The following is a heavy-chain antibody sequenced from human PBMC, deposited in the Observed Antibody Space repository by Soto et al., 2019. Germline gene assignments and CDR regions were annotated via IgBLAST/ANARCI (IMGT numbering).Heavy chain of an antibody. CDR1: GGTFSSYA. CDR2: IIPIFGTA. Sequence: QVQLVQSGAEVKKPGSSVKVSCKASGGTFSSYAISWLRQAPGQGLEWMGGIIPIFGTANYAQKFQGTVTITEDESTSAAYMALSSLRSDDTAVYYCARGRYSTAYYFDYWGQGTLVTVSS. CDR3: ARGRYSTAYYFDY. J-gene: IGHJ4*02. V-gene: IGHV1-69*01. D-gene: IGHD5-12*01.